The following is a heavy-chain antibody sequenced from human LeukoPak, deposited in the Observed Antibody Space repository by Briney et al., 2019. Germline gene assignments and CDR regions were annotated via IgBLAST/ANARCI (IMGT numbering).Heavy chain of an antibody. J-gene: IGHJ4*02. D-gene: IGHD6-6*01. V-gene: IGHV3-53*01. Sequence: GGSLRLSCAASGFTVSSNYMSWVRQAPGKGLEWVSVIYSGGSTYYADSVKGRFTISRDNSKNTLYLQMNSLRAEDTAVYYCAKDTVHSTSSIDYWGQGTLVTVSS. CDR1: GFTVSSNY. CDR3: AKDTVHSTSSIDY. CDR2: IYSGGST.